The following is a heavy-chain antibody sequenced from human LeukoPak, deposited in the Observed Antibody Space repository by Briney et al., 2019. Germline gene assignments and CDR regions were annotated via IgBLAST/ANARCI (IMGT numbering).Heavy chain of an antibody. CDR3: AREGGRGCSLRTDY. D-gene: IGHD5-18*01. Sequence: PAETLSLTCTVSGGSISSGSYYWSWIRQPAGKGLELVGRGYSSGSTNDNPSLKGRVTISGDTSKNKFSLKLSTVTAADTAVYYCAREGGRGCSLRTDYWGQGPLVTVSS. J-gene: IGHJ4*02. CDR2: GYSSGST. V-gene: IGHV4-61*02. CDR1: GGSISSGSYY.